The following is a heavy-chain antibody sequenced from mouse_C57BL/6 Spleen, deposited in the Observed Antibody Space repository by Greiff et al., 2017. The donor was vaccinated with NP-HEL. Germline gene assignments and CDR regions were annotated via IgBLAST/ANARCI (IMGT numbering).Heavy chain of an antibody. Sequence: LMGPGASVTLSCKASGYTFTDYEMHWVKQTPVHGLEWIGAIDPETGGTAYNQKFKGKAILTADKSSSTAYMELRSLTSEDSAVYYCTRGGGRDYWGQGTTLTVSS. CDR1: GYTFTDYE. CDR2: IDPETGGT. CDR3: TRGGGRDY. V-gene: IGHV1-15*01. D-gene: IGHD3-3*01. J-gene: IGHJ2*01.